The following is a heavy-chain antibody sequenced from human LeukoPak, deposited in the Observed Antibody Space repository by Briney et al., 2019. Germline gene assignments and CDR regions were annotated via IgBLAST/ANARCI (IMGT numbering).Heavy chain of an antibody. Sequence: ASVKVSCKASGYTFTGYYMHWVRQAPGQGLEWMGWISAYNGNTNYAQKLQGRVTMTTDTSTSTAYMELRSLRSDDTAVYYCATTDFDYWGQGTLVTVSS. CDR3: ATTDFDY. V-gene: IGHV1-18*04. CDR1: GYTFTGYY. CDR2: ISAYNGNT. J-gene: IGHJ4*02.